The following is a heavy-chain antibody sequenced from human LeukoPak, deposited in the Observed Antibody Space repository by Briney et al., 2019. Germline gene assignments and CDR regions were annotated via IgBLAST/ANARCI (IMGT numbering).Heavy chain of an antibody. Sequence: SETLSLTCTVSGGSISSGSYYWSWIRQPAGKGLEWIRRIYTSGSTNYNPSLKSRVTMSVETSKKQFSLKLSSVTAADTAVYYCAREGSAFDIWGQGTMVTVSS. CDR3: AREGSAFDI. CDR1: GGSISSGSYY. CDR2: IYTSGST. J-gene: IGHJ3*02. V-gene: IGHV4-61*02.